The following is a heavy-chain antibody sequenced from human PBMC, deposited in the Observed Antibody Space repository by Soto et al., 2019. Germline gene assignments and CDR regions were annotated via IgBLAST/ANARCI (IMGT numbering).Heavy chain of an antibody. V-gene: IGHV1-69*12. Sequence: QVQLVQSGAEVKKPGSSVKVSCKASGGTFSSYAISWVRQAPGQGLEWMGGIIPIFGTANYAQKFQGRVTITADESTXXAXMXXSSLRSEDTAVYYCARNPFPGYSSSWYYYYYGMDVWGQGTTVTVSS. CDR2: IIPIFGTA. CDR1: GGTFSSYA. J-gene: IGHJ6*02. CDR3: ARNPFPGYSSSWYYYYYGMDV. D-gene: IGHD6-13*01.